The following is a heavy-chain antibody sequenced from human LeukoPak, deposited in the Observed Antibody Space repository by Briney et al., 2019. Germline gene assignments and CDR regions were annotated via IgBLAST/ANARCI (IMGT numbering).Heavy chain of an antibody. Sequence: GESLKISCKGFGYTFTTYWIAWVRQMPGKGPEYMGIIYPSDSDTRYSPSFQGQVTISVDKYISTAYLQWTNLRASDTAMYYCAKSQNTGKGNDAFDIWGQGTLVTVSS. CDR3: AKSQNTGKGNDAFDI. J-gene: IGHJ3*02. D-gene: IGHD2-8*02. CDR1: GYTFTTYW. CDR2: IYPSDSDT. V-gene: IGHV5-51*01.